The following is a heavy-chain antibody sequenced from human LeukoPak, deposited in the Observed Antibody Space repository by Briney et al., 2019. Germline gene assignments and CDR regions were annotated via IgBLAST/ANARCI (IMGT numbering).Heavy chain of an antibody. V-gene: IGHV3-30-3*01. CDR1: GFTFSSYA. Sequence: GRSLRLSCAASGFTFSSYAMHWVRQAPGKGLEWVAVMSYDGSNKYYADSVKGRFTISRDNSKNTLYLQMNSLRAEDTAVYYCARDNIAVADFDYWGQGTLVTVSS. CDR3: ARDNIAVADFDY. J-gene: IGHJ4*02. D-gene: IGHD6-19*01. CDR2: MSYDGSNK.